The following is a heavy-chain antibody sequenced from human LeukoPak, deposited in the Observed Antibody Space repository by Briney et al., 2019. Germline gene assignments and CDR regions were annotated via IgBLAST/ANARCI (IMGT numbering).Heavy chain of an antibody. CDR3: ARANTIFGVEPDYYFDY. Sequence: SGGSLRLSCAAPGFSFSSYEMIWVRQAPGKGLKWFSYISSSGRNIYYADSVKGRFTISRDNAKNSLYLQMNSLRVEDTAVYYCARANTIFGVEPDYYFDYWGQGTLVSVSS. CDR2: ISSSGRNI. D-gene: IGHD3-3*01. V-gene: IGHV3-48*03. J-gene: IGHJ4*02. CDR1: GFSFSSYE.